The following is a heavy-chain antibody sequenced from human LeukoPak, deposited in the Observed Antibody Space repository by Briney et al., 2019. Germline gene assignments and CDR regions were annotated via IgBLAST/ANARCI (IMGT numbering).Heavy chain of an antibody. CDR1: GFSLSTSGVG. V-gene: IGHV2-5*02. CDR2: IYWDDDE. D-gene: IGHD1-26*01. J-gene: IGHJ4*02. Sequence: ESGPTLVKPTQTLTLTCTFSGFSLSTSGVGVGWIRQPPGKALEWLAFIYWDDDERYSPSLKSRLTITKDTSKNHVVLTMTNMDPVDTATYYCAHRPGALVGPTTYDYWGQGTLVTVSS. CDR3: AHRPGALVGPTTYDY.